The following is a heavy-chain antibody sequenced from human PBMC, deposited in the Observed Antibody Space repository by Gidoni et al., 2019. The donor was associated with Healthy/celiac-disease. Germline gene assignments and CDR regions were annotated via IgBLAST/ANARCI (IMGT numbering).Heavy chain of an antibody. Sequence: QVQLVQSGAEVKKPGASVKVSCKASGYNFTGYYMHWVRQAPGQGLEWMGWINPNSGGTNYAQKFQGRVTMTRDTSISTAYMELSRLRSDDTAVYYCASGNYYGSGSYWWFDPWGQGTLVTVSS. CDR1: GYNFTGYY. V-gene: IGHV1-2*02. CDR2: INPNSGGT. CDR3: ASGNYYGSGSYWWFDP. D-gene: IGHD3-10*01. J-gene: IGHJ5*02.